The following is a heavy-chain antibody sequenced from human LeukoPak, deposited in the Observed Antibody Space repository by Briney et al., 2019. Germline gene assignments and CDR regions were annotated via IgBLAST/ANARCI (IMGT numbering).Heavy chain of an antibody. V-gene: IGHV3-30*03. Sequence: GGSLRLSCAASGFTFSSYGMHWVRQAPGKGLEWVAFISSDGSNKYYAGSVKGRFTISRDNSKNTLYLQMNSLRAEDMAVYYCDPHDSSSHFWGQGTLVTVSS. D-gene: IGHD6-6*01. CDR3: DPHDSSSHF. CDR2: ISSDGSNK. CDR1: GFTFSSYG. J-gene: IGHJ4*02.